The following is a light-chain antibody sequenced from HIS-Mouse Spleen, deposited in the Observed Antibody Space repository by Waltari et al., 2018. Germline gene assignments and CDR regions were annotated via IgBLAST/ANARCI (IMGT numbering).Light chain of an antibody. CDR1: KLGDNY. Sequence: SYELTQPPSVSVSPGQTASITCSGDKLGDNYACWYQQKPGQSPGLVIYQDSKRPSGIPARFSGSNSGNTATLTISGTQAMDEADYYCQAWDSSTVVFGGGTKLTVL. J-gene: IGLJ2*01. CDR2: QDS. CDR3: QAWDSSTVV. V-gene: IGLV3-1*01.